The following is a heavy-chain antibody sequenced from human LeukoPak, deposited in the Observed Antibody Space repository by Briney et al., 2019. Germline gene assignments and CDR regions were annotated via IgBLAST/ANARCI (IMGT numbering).Heavy chain of an antibody. D-gene: IGHD5-18*01. CDR2: IYYSGST. V-gene: IGHV4-59*01. CDR3: ARVRSKYSFLDAFDI. J-gene: IGHJ3*02. CDR1: GGSISSYY. Sequence: PSETLSLTCTVSGGSISSYYWSWIRQPPGKGLEWIGYIYYSGSTNYNPSLKSRVTISVDTSKNQFSLKLSSVIAADTDVYYCARVRSKYSFLDAFDIWGQGTMVTVSS.